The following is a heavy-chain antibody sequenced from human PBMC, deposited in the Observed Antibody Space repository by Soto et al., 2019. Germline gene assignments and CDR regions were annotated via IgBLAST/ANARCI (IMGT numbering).Heavy chain of an antibody. Sequence: GASVKVSCKASGGTFSSYAISWVRQAPGQGLEWMGGIIPIFGTANYAQKFQGRVTITADESTSTAYMELSSLRSEDTAVYYCASRADSSGYYPKAFDYWGQGTLVTVSS. CDR1: GGTFSSYA. D-gene: IGHD3-22*01. CDR2: IIPIFGTA. CDR3: ASRADSSGYYPKAFDY. J-gene: IGHJ4*02. V-gene: IGHV1-69*13.